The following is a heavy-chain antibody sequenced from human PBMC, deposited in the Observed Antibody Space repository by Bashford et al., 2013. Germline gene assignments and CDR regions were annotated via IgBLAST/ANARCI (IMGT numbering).Heavy chain of an antibody. CDR3: GSTFYGDLREPGMSFDI. J-gene: IGHJ3*02. Sequence: WIRQPPGKGLEWIGTVYYSGSTYYNPSLKSRVTISVDTSKNQFSLKLSSVTAADTAVYYCGSTFYGDLREPGMSFDIVGTKGQVVTVSS. D-gene: IGHD4-17*01. V-gene: IGHV4-39*01. CDR2: VYYSGST.